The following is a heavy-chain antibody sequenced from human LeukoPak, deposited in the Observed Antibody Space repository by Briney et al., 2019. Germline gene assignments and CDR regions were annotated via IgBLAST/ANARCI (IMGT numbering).Heavy chain of an antibody. CDR3: AATSENIVVVTAIRTDAFVI. CDR1: GGSISSYY. Sequence: PETLSLTCTVSGGSISSYYWSWIRQPPGKGLEWIGYGYYSGSTNYNPSLKSRVTISVDTSKNQFSLKLNSVTAADTAVYYCAATSENIVVVTAIRTDAFVIWGQGTMVTVSS. J-gene: IGHJ3*02. D-gene: IGHD2-21*02. V-gene: IGHV4-59*01. CDR2: GYYSGST.